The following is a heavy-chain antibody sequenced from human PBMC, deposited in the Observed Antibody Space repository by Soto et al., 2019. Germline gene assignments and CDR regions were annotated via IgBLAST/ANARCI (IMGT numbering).Heavy chain of an antibody. CDR2: ISSSGSTI. CDR3: ARESTYYYDSSGYPMDV. V-gene: IGHV3-21*05. CDR1: GFTFSSYS. J-gene: IGHJ6*02. D-gene: IGHD3-22*01. Sequence: EVQLVESGGGLVKPGGSLRLSCAASGFTFSSYSMNWVRQAPGKGLEWVSYISSSGSTIYYADSVKGRFTISRDNAKNSLYLQMNSLRAEDTAVYYCARESTYYYDSSGYPMDVWGQGTTVTVSS.